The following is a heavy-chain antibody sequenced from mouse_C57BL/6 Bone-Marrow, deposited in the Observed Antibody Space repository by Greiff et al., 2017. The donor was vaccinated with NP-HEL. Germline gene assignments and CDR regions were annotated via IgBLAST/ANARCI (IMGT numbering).Heavy chain of an antibody. CDR1: GYAFSSSW. J-gene: IGHJ2*01. D-gene: IGHD3-2*02. V-gene: IGHV1-82*01. Sequence: QVQLQQSGPELVKPGASVKISCKASGYAFSSSWMNWVKQRPGKGLEWIGRIYPGDGDTNYNGKFKGKATLTADKSSSTAYMQLSSLTSEDSAVYFCARRGLRQRNYFDYWGQGTTLTVST. CDR3: ARRGLRQRNYFDY. CDR2: IYPGDGDT.